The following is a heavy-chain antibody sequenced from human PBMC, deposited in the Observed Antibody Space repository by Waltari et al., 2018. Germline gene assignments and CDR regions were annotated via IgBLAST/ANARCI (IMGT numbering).Heavy chain of an antibody. CDR3: ARDIVVVVTATQVYYYGMDV. V-gene: IGHV4-39*07. J-gene: IGHJ6*02. D-gene: IGHD2-15*01. CDR1: GGSISSSSYY. CDR2: IYYSGST. Sequence: QLQLQESGPGLVKASETLSLTCTVSGGSISSSSYYWGWIRQPPGKGREWIGSIYYSGSTYDNPSLGSRVTISVDTSKTQCSLKLGSVTAADTAVYYCARDIVVVVTATQVYYYGMDVWGQGTTVTVSS.